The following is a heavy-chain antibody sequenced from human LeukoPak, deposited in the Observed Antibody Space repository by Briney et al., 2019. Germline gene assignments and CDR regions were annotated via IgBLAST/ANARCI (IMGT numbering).Heavy chain of an antibody. CDR3: ARPRGSGQVEPGTSGYINY. CDR1: TGSISNSYYD. D-gene: IGHD3-22*01. Sequence: SQTLSLTCTVATGSISNSYYDWDWIRQPPGKGLDWIGTINYRRSTYYNSSLETRGTISVHTSKNECSLKMSAVTAAHSAVYYCARPRGSGQVEPGTSGYINYWGQGNLVSVSS. V-gene: IGHV4-39*01. J-gene: IGHJ4*02. CDR2: INYRRST.